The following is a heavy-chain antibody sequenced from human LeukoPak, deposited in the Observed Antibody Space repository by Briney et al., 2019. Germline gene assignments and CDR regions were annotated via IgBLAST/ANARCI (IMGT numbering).Heavy chain of an antibody. CDR2: ITSGGDT. CDR1: GFTVSSNY. Sequence: GGSLRLSCAASGFTVSSNYMNWVRQAPGKGLEWVSLITSGGDTYYADSVKGRFTLSRDNSENTVYLQLNSLRAEDTAVYYCAKNSDISVYYSEGFDYWGQGTLATVSS. V-gene: IGHV3-53*01. J-gene: IGHJ4*02. CDR3: AKNSDISVYYSEGFDY. D-gene: IGHD3-22*01.